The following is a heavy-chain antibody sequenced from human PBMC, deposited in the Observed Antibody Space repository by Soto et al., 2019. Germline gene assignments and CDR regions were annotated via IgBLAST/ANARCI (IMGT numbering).Heavy chain of an antibody. D-gene: IGHD3-22*01. V-gene: IGHV4-30-2*01. CDR3: ARDSYYYFSSGYYYGYYFDY. Sequence: PSETLSLTCAVSGGSISSGGYSWSWIRQPPGKGLEWIGYIYHSGSTYYNPSLKSRVTISVDRSKNQFSLKLSSVTAADTAVYYCARDSYYYFSSGYYYGYYFDYCGQGTLVTVSA. J-gene: IGHJ4*02. CDR1: GGSISSGGYS. CDR2: IYHSGST.